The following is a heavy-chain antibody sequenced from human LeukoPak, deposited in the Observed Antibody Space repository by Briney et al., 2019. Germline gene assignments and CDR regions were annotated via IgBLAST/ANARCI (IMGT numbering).Heavy chain of an antibody. J-gene: IGHJ6*02. Sequence: ASVTVSCTASGYTFTSYYMHWVRQAPGQGLEWMGIINPSGGSTSYTQKFQGRVTMTRDTSTSTVYMELSSLRSEDTAVYYCAREGFPPKISDFWSGLGPYYYYGMDVWGQGTTVTVSS. CDR1: GYTFTSYY. CDR2: INPSGGST. CDR3: AREGFPPKISDFWSGLGPYYYYGMDV. V-gene: IGHV1-46*01. D-gene: IGHD3-3*01.